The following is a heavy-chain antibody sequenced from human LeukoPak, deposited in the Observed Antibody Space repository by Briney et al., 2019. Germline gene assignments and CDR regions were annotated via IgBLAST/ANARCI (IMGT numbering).Heavy chain of an antibody. D-gene: IGHD3-16*01. V-gene: IGHV5-51*01. CDR1: GYSFTSYW. Sequence: GESLKISCKGSGYSFTSYWIGWVRQMPGKGPEWMGIIYPGDSDTRYSPSFQGQVTISADKSISTAYLQWSSLRASDTAMYYCARHVLWGATNSGSNGMDVWGQGTTVTVSS. CDR3: ARHVLWGATNSGSNGMDV. J-gene: IGHJ6*02. CDR2: IYPGDSDT.